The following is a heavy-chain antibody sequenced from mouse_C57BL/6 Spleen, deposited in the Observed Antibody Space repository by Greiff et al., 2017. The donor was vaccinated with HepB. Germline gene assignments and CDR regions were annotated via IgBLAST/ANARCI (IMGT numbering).Heavy chain of an antibody. CDR3: ARCGGNRRYFDV. CDR1: GYTFTSYW. CDR2: IHPNSGST. V-gene: IGHV1-64*01. D-gene: IGHD2-1*01. Sequence: QVQLQQPGAELVKPGASVKLSCKASGYTFTSYWMHWVKQRPGQGLEWIGMIHPNSGSTNYNEKFKSKATLTVDKSSSTAYMQLSSLTSEDSAVYYCARCGGNRRYFDVWGTGTTVTVSS. J-gene: IGHJ1*03.